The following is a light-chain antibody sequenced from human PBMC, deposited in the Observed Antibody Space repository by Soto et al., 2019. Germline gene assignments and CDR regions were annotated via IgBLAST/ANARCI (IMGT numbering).Light chain of an antibody. CDR1: QRVSSNY. J-gene: IGKJ4*01. Sequence: EIVLTQSPGTLSLFPGETATLACRASQRVSSNYLAWYQQKPGQAPRLLIYGASRRATGIPDRFSGSGSGTDFGLTINRLEPEDFAVYSCQQYGKSPGLTFGGGTKVDIK. CDR3: QQYGKSPGLT. V-gene: IGKV3-20*01. CDR2: GAS.